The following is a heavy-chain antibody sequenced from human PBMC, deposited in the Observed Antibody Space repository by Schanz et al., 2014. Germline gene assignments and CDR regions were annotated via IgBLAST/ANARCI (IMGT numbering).Heavy chain of an antibody. CDR1: GFTFSNAW. D-gene: IGHD6-19*01. CDR2: IKSRSDGGTT. J-gene: IGHJ3*01. V-gene: IGHV3-15*01. CDR3: STDLAAVDYDAIGL. Sequence: VQLVESGGGLVKPGGSLRLSCVASGFTFSNAWMNWVRQGPGNRLEWVGRIKSRSDGGTTDYAAPVQGRFTISRDDSKNTLHLQMNSLKTEDTAVYYCSTDLAAVDYDAIGLWGQGTMVTVSS.